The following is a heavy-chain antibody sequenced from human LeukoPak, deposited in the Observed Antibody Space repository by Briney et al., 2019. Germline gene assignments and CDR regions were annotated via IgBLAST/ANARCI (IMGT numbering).Heavy chain of an antibody. Sequence: GGSLRISCAASGFPLSNYWMHWVRQAPGKGLVWVSSINSDGSSTSYADSVKGRFTISRDNAKNTLYLQMNSLRAEDTAVYYCAREGVGIGYYYYMDVWGKGTTVTVSS. CDR3: AREGVGIGYYYYMDV. J-gene: IGHJ6*03. CDR1: GFPLSNYW. D-gene: IGHD3-3*01. CDR2: INSDGSST. V-gene: IGHV3-74*01.